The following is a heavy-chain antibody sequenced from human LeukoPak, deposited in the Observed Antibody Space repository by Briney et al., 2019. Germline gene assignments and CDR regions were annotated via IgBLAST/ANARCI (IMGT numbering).Heavy chain of an antibody. CDR1: GYTFTSYD. D-gene: IGHD1-26*01. CDR3: AREVGATHYFDY. CDR2: IIPIFGTA. J-gene: IGHJ4*02. V-gene: IGHV1-69*13. Sequence: SVTVSCTASGYTFTSYDINWVRQAPGQGLEWMGGIIPIFGTANYAQKFQGRVTITADESTSTAYMELSSLRSEDTAVYYCAREVGATHYFDYWGQGTLVTVSS.